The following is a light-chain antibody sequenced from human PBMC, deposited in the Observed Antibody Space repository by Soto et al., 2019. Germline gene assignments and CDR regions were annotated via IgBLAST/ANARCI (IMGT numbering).Light chain of an antibody. V-gene: IGLV2-8*01. Sequence: QSALTQPPSASGSPGQSVTISCTGTSSEVGSYDYVSWYQQVPGKAPKLIISEVSQRPSGVPDRFSGSKSGNTASLTVSGLQAEDEADYYCSSYADTNIWVFGGGIKVTVL. CDR2: EVS. J-gene: IGLJ3*02. CDR1: SSEVGSYDY. CDR3: SSYADTNIWV.